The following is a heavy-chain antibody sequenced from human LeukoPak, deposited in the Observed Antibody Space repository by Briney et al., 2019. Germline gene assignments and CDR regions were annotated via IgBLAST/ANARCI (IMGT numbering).Heavy chain of an antibody. CDR1: GGSISTYY. D-gene: IGHD2-15*01. Sequence: SETLSLTCTVSGGSISTYYWSWIRQPPGKGLEWIGQIYHSGSTNYNPSLKSRVTISVDKSKNQFSLKLRSVTAADTAVYYCARPLSLGYCSGGSCYGRGAWFDRWGQGTLVTVSS. CDR2: IYHSGST. CDR3: ARPLSLGYCSGGSCYGRGAWFDR. V-gene: IGHV4-59*12. J-gene: IGHJ5*02.